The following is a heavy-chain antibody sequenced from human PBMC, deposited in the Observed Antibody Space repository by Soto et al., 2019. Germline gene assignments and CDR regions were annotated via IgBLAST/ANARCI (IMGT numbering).Heavy chain of an antibody. CDR1: GYAFTSYA. CDR2: INAGNGNT. CDR3: ARDQWLADATFDY. D-gene: IGHD6-19*01. Sequence: ASVKVSCKACGYAFTSYAMHWVRQAPGQRLEWMGWINAGNGNTKYSQKFQGRVTITRDTSASTAYMELSSLRSEDTAVYYCARDQWLADATFDYWGQGTLVTVSS. V-gene: IGHV1-3*01. J-gene: IGHJ4*02.